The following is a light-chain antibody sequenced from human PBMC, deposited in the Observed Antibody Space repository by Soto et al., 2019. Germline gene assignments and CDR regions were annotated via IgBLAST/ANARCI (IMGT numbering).Light chain of an antibody. V-gene: IGLV1-47*01. J-gene: IGLJ3*02. CDR2: RNN. Sequence: QSVLTQPPSASGTPGQRVTISCSGSSSNIGSNYVYWYRQLPGTAPKLLIYRNNQRPSGVPDRFSGSKSGTSASLAISGLRSEDEADYYCAAWDDSLSVNWVFGGGTKLTVL. CDR1: SSNIGSNY. CDR3: AAWDDSLSVNWV.